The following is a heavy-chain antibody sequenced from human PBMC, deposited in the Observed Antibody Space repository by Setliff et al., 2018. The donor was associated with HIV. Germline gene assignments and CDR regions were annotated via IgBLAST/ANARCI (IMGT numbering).Heavy chain of an antibody. Sequence: GESLKISCAASGFSLRTYAMSWVRQAPGKGLEWVSVISGSGGNTYYADSVKGRFTISRDNSKNTLYLQMNSLRAEDSAVYYCAKTPLALVRGAQPYFDYWGQGTLVTSPQ. CDR3: AKTPLALVRGAQPYFDY. CDR2: ISGSGGNT. J-gene: IGHJ4*02. CDR1: GFSLRTYA. V-gene: IGHV3-23*01. D-gene: IGHD3-10*01.